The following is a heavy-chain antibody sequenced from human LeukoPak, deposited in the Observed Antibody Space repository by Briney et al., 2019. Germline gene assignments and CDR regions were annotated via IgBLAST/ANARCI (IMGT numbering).Heavy chain of an antibody. D-gene: IGHD3-9*01. V-gene: IGHV4-30-4*01. J-gene: IGHJ6*02. CDR2: IYYSGST. CDR3: ARVRLGYFDWLDPDYYYYYGMDV. Sequence: SETLSLTCTVSGGSISSGDYYWSWIRQPPGKGLEWIGYIYYSGSTYYNPSLKSRVTISVDTSKNQFSLKLSSVTAADTAVYYCARVRLGYFDWLDPDYYYYYGMDVWGQGTTVTVSS. CDR1: GGSISSGDYY.